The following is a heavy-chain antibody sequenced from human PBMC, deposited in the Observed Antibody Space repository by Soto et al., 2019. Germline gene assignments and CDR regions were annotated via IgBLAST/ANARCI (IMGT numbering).Heavy chain of an antibody. D-gene: IGHD4-17*01. CDR3: ARQGHGDYVYYYYYYMDV. CDR2: IYYSGST. V-gene: IGHV4-39*01. J-gene: IGHJ6*03. CDR1: GGSISSSSYY. Sequence: SETLSLTCTVSGGSISSSSYYWGWIRQPPGKGLEWIGNIYYSGSTYYNPSLKSRVTISVDTSKNQFSLKLSSVTAADTAVYYCARQGHGDYVYYYYYYMDVWGKGTTVTVSS.